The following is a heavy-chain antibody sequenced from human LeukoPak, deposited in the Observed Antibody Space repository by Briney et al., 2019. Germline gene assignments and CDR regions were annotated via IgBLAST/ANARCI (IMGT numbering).Heavy chain of an antibody. CDR2: ISSSSSYI. J-gene: IGHJ6*03. Sequence: GGSLRLSCAASGFTFSSYSMNWVRQAPGKGLEWVSSISSSSSYIYYADSVKGRFTISRDNAKNSLYLQMNSLRAEDTAVYYCARDERSSSSWYGGWSYYYYYMDVWGKGTTVTVSS. CDR1: GFTFSSYS. D-gene: IGHD6-13*01. CDR3: ARDERSSSSWYGGWSYYYYYMDV. V-gene: IGHV3-21*01.